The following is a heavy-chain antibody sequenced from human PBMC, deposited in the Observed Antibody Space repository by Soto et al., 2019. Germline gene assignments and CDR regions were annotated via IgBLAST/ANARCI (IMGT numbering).Heavy chain of an antibody. CDR3: TRDVPGGYGSDY. Sequence: VQLVETGGGLIQPGGSLRLSCAASGIIVSSNYMSWVRQAPGKGLEWVSVLVPGGSAYYADSVKGRFTISRDNSKNTVFLQMSSLRVDDTAVYYCTRDVPGGYGSDYWGQGSLVTVSS. J-gene: IGHJ4*02. CDR2: LVPGGSA. CDR1: GIIVSSNY. D-gene: IGHD5-18*01. V-gene: IGHV3-53*02.